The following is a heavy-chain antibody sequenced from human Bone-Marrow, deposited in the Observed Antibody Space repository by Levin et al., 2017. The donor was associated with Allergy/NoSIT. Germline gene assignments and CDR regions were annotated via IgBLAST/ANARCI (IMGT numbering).Heavy chain of an antibody. V-gene: IGHV4-34*01. CDR1: GGSLSDSY. J-gene: IGHJ4*02. CDR2: INHSGST. D-gene: IGHD3-3*01. CDR3: ASIENFDYWSGYYPMGFYFDY. Sequence: SQTLSLPCAVYGGSLSDSYWSWIRQTPGKGLEWIGEINHSGSTNYNPSLKRRVTISVDTSKNQFSLKLSSVTAADTAVYYCASIENFDYWSGYYPMGFYFDYWGQGTLVTVSS.